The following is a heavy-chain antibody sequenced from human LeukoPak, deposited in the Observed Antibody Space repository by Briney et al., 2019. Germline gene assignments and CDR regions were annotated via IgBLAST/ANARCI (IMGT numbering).Heavy chain of an antibody. CDR1: GYTFTSYD. V-gene: IGHV1-8*01. J-gene: IGHJ5*02. CDR2: MDPNSGNT. CDR3: ARARGRVLRYFDWLEKWTLKNWFDP. D-gene: IGHD3-9*01. Sequence: ASVKVSCKASGYTFTSYDINWVRQATGQGLEWMGWMDPNSGNTGYAQKFQGRVSMTRNTSISTAYMELSSLRSEDTAEYYCARARGRVLRYFDWLEKWTLKNWFDPWGQGTLVTVSS.